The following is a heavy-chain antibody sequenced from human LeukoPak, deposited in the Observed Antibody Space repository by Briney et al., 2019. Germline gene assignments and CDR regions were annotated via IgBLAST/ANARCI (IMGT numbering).Heavy chain of an antibody. J-gene: IGHJ3*02. D-gene: IGHD3-3*01. CDR3: AGCYYDFWSGFAFDI. CDR1: GGSISSSSYY. V-gene: IGHV4-39*01. Sequence: PSETLSLTCTVSGGSISSSSYYWGWIRQPPGKGLEWIGSIYYSGSTYYNPSLKSRVTISVDTSKNQFSLKLSSVTAADTAVYYCAGCYYDFWSGFAFDIWGQGTMVTVSS. CDR2: IYYSGST.